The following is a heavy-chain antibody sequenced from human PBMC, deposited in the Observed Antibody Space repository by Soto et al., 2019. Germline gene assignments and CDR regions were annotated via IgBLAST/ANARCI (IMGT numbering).Heavy chain of an antibody. CDR1: GYTFTSYA. V-gene: IGHV1-3*01. CDR3: ARGPGGPDCPGDY. CDR2: INAGNGNT. D-gene: IGHD2-21*02. J-gene: IGHJ4*02. Sequence: QVQLVQSGAEVKKPGASVKVSCKASGYTFTSYAMHWVRQAPGQRLEWMGWINAGNGNTKYSQKVQGRVTITRDTSASPAYMELSRLRSEDTAVYYCARGPGGPDCPGDYWGQGTLVTVSS.